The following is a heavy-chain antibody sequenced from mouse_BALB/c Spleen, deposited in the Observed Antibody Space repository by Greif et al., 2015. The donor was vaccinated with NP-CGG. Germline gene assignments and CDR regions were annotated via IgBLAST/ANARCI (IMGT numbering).Heavy chain of an antibody. D-gene: IGHD2-2*01. J-gene: IGHJ2*01. CDR3: ASYVYGYYFDY. CDR2: IVPANGNT. V-gene: IGHV14-3*02. Sequence: VQLKESGTELVKPGASVRLSCTASGFNIKEKYMHWVKERPEQGLEWIGRIVPANGNTKYDPNFQGKATITADTSSNTAYLQLSSLTSEDTAVYYCASYVYGYYFDYWGRGTTLTVS. CDR1: GFNIKEKY.